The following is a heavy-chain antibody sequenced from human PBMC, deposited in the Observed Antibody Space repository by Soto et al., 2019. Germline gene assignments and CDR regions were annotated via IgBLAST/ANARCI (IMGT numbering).Heavy chain of an antibody. CDR3: ARGGGAGYSSSWYPIDYYYYGMDV. V-gene: IGHV4-34*01. D-gene: IGHD6-13*01. Sequence: SETLSLTCAVYGGSFSGYYWSWIRQPPGKGLEWIGEINHSGSTNYNPSLRSRVTISVDTSKNQFSLKLSSVTAADTAVYYCARGGGAGYSSSWYPIDYYYYGMDVWGQGTTVTV. CDR2: INHSGST. J-gene: IGHJ6*02. CDR1: GGSFSGYY.